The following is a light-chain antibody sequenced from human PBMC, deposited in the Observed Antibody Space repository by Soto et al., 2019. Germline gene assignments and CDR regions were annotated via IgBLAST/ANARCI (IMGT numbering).Light chain of an antibody. Sequence: DVQMTQSPSALSASVGDRVTISCRASQSISSWLAWYQQKPTKAPKLLIYKTSNLESGVPSRFSVSGSGTEFTLTISSLQHDDFATYFCQQYNSFPLSFGGGTKVEI. J-gene: IGKJ4*01. CDR1: QSISSW. CDR2: KTS. V-gene: IGKV1-5*03. CDR3: QQYNSFPLS.